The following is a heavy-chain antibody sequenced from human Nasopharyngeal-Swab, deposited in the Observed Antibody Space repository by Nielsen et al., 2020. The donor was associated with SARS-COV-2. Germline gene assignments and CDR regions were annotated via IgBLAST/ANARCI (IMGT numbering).Heavy chain of an antibody. CDR3: ARGYYDFWSGHP. Sequence: LSLTCAASGFTFSSYAMHWVRQAPGKGLEWVAVISYDGSNKYYADSVKGRFTISRDNSKNTLYLQMNSLRAEDTAVYYCARGYYDFWSGHPWGQGTLVTVSS. D-gene: IGHD3-3*01. CDR2: ISYDGSNK. V-gene: IGHV3-30*04. J-gene: IGHJ5*02. CDR1: GFTFSSYA.